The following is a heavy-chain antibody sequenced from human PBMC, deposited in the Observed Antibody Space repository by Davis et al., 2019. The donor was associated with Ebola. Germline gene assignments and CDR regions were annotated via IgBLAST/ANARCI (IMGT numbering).Heavy chain of an antibody. CDR3: AREVPGYYDSSVIYYYYYYMDV. V-gene: IGHV4-61*01. D-gene: IGHD3-22*01. J-gene: IGHJ6*03. CDR1: GGSVSSGSYY. Sequence: SETLSLTCTVSGGSVSSGSYYWSWIRQPPGKGLEWIGYIYYSGSTYYNPSLKSRVTISVDTSKNQFSLKLSSVTAADTAVYYCAREVPGYYDSSVIYYYYYYMDVWGKGTTVTVSS. CDR2: IYYSGST.